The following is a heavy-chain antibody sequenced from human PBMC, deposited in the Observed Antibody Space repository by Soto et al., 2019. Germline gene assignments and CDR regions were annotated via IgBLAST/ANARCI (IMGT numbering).Heavy chain of an antibody. V-gene: IGHV3-72*01. J-gene: IGHJ4*02. CDR2: IGNKPGTVIT. CDR1: GFVFSDHF. Sequence: EVQLVESGGGLVQPGGSLRLSCVASGFVFSDHFMDWVRQAPGKGLEWVGRIGNKPGTVITQYAASVEGRFTISRDDSRSSLYLQMNSLKTEDTAVYYCGRLGYSSGSYDFWGQGTLVTVSS. CDR3: GRLGYSSGSYDF. D-gene: IGHD6-19*01.